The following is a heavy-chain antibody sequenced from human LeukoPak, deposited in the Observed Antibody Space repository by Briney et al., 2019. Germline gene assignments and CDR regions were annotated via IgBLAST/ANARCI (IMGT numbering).Heavy chain of an antibody. CDR2: ISGSGGST. CDR3: AXVPXXXVVXIDY. D-gene: IGHD3-22*01. J-gene: IGHJ4*02. CDR1: GFTFSSYA. V-gene: IGHV3-23*01. Sequence: GGSLRLSCAASGFTFSSYAMSWVRQAPGKGLEWVSAISGSGGSTYYADSVKGRFTISRDNSKNTLYLQMNSLRAEDTAVYYXAXVPXXXVVXIDYWGXGTLVTVSS.